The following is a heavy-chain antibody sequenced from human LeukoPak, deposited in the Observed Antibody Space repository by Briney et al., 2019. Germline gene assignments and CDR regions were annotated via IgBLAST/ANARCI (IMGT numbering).Heavy chain of an antibody. V-gene: IGHV4-59*12. CDR2: IYYSGST. Sequence: PSETLSLTCTVSGGSISSYYWSWIRQPPGKGLEWIGYIYYSGSTNYNPSLKSRVTISVDTSKNQFSLKLSSVTAADTAVYYCARAGYSSSWYARRFDPWGQGTLVTVSS. CDR3: ARAGYSSSWYARRFDP. J-gene: IGHJ5*02. CDR1: GGSISSYY. D-gene: IGHD6-13*01.